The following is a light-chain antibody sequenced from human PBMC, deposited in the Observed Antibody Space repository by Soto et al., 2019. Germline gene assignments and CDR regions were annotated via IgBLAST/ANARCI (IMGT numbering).Light chain of an antibody. CDR1: QSLLYNNTYDY. J-gene: IGKJ5*01. Sequence: EIVMTQTPLTLPVTPGEPASSSCRPSQSLLYNNTYDYLDCYVQKPGQSPQLLIYFGSNRAPGVPDRFSGSGSGTDFTLKINRVEAEDVGTYYYMQALQSLTFGQGTRLEIK. CDR2: FGS. V-gene: IGKV2-28*01. CDR3: MQALQSLT.